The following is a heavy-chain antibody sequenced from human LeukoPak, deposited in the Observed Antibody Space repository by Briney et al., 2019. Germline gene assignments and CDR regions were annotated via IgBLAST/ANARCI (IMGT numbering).Heavy chain of an antibody. D-gene: IGHD3-22*01. V-gene: IGHV3-20*04. CDR3: ARAPYYYDSSGYLDY. J-gene: IGHJ4*02. Sequence: GGSLRLSCAASGFTFDDYGMSWVRQATGKGLEWVSGINWNGGRTGYADSVKGRFTIPRDNAKNSLYLQMNSLRAEDTALYYCARAPYYYDSSGYLDYWGQGTLVTVSS. CDR2: INWNGGRT. CDR1: GFTFDDYG.